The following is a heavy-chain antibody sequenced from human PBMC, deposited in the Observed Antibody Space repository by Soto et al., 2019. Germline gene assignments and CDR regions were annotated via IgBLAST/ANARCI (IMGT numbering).Heavy chain of an antibody. CDR1: GGSISGSY. Sequence: PSETLSLTCSVSGGSISGSYCRWIRQSPWKGLEWLGYVYYTGSTNYSPPLRSRVSISVDTSKKEFSLRLSSVTAADTAVYVCARSVAVPGAHIDYWGQGTQVTVSS. D-gene: IGHD6-19*01. V-gene: IGHV4-59*01. CDR2: VYYTGST. J-gene: IGHJ4*01. CDR3: ARSVAVPGAHIDY.